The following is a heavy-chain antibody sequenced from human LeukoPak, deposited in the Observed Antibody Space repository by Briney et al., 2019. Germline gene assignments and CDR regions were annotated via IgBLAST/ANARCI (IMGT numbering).Heavy chain of an antibody. V-gene: IGHV4-4*09. CDR2: IYTSGST. D-gene: IGHD3-9*01. CDR3: ARSPPDMEEYYFDY. J-gene: IGHJ4*02. Sequence: SETLSLTCTVSGRSISSYYWSWIRQPPGKGLEWIGYIYTSGSTNYNPSLKGRVTISVDTSKNQFSLKLSSVTAADTAVYYCARSPPDMEEYYFDYWGQGTLVTVSS. CDR1: GRSISSYY.